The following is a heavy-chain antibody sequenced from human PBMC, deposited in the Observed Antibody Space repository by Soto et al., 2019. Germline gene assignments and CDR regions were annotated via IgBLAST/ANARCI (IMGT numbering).Heavy chain of an antibody. CDR1: GFTFSSYA. CDR2: TSGSGGST. Sequence: PGGSLRLSCAASGFTFSSYAMSWVRQAPGKGLEWVSATSGSGGSTYYADSVKGRFTISRDNSKNTRYLQMNSLRAEDTAVYYCAKDLDYDFWSGYGGMDVWGQGTTVTVSS. V-gene: IGHV3-23*01. D-gene: IGHD3-3*01. CDR3: AKDLDYDFWSGYGGMDV. J-gene: IGHJ6*02.